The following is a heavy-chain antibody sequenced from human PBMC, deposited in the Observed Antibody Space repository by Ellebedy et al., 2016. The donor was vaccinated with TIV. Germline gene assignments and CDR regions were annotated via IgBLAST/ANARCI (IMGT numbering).Heavy chain of an antibody. D-gene: IGHD6-6*01. CDR1: GFSLRRTGMC. CDR3: ARTAFGSSSTDDH. Sequence: SGPTLVXPTPTLTLTCAFSGFSLRRTGMCMTWLRQSPGKALECLSIIDWEEDTYYSASLKTRLTISKDPSKNQVVLTMTNTVPADTATYYCARTAFGSSSTDDHWGPGALVTVSS. J-gene: IGHJ4*02. V-gene: IGHV2-70*01. CDR2: IDWEEDT.